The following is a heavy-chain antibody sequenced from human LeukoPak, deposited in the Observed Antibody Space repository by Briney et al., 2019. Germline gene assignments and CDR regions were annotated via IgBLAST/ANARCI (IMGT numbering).Heavy chain of an antibody. D-gene: IGHD6-13*01. CDR1: GFTFNTYS. J-gene: IGHJ6*02. V-gene: IGHV3-33*08. Sequence: PGGSLRLSCAASGFTFNTYSMNWVRQAPGKGLEWVALIWYDGNNKYYADSVKGRFTISRDNSKNTLYLQMNSLRAEDTAVYYCARDGGIAAAGTSYYYHYYGMDVWGQGTTVTVSS. CDR3: ARDGGIAAAGTSYYYHYYGMDV. CDR2: IWYDGNNK.